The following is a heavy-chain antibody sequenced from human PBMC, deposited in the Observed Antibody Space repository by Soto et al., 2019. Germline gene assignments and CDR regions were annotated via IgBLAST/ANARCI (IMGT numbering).Heavy chain of an antibody. D-gene: IGHD2-15*01. CDR1: EFSFCSYA. J-gene: IGHJ3*02. Sequence: GRFRRLYCAASEFSFCSYALSRVRQAPGKGLEWVSAISGSGGSTYYADSVKGRFTISRDNSKNTLYLQMNSLRAEDTAVYYCAKDPSVVVTSAFDIWGQGTMVTVS. V-gene: IGHV3-23*01. CDR3: AKDPSVVVTSAFDI. CDR2: ISGSGGST.